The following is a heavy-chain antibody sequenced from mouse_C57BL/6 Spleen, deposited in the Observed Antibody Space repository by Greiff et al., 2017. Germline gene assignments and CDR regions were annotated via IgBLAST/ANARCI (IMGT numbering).Heavy chain of an antibody. J-gene: IGHJ2*01. V-gene: IGHV1-15*01. CDR1: GYTFTDYE. D-gene: IGHD2-5*01. CDR2: IDPETGGT. Sequence: VQLQESGAELVRPGASVTLSCKASGYTFTDYEMHWVKQTPVHGLEWIGAIDPETGGTAYNQKFKGKAILTADKSSSTAYMELRSLTSEDSAVYYCKRRAYYSNYFDYWGQGTTLTVSS. CDR3: KRRAYYSNYFDY.